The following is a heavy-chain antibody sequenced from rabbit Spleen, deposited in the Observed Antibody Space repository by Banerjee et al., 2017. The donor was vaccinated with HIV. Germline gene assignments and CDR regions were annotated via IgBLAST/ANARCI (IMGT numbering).Heavy chain of an antibody. CDR3: ARDSGTSFSSYGMDL. J-gene: IGHJ6*01. CDR1: GFDFSSYYM. CDR2: IDTGSSGFT. D-gene: IGHD8-1*01. Sequence: QEQLKESGGGLVQPGGSLKLSCKASGFDFSSYYMSWVRQAPGKGLEWIACIDTGSSGFTYFANWAKGRFTISKTSSTTVTLQVTSLTAADTATYFCARDSGTSFSSYGMDLWGPGTLVTVS. V-gene: IGHV1S45*01.